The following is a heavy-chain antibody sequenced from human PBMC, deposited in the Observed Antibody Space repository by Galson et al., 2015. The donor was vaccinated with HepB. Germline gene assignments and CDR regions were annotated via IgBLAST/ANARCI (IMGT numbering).Heavy chain of an antibody. Sequence: SVKVSCKASGYTFTNYAIHWVRQAPGQRLEWMGWINGGNGKTKYSERFQGRVTITRDTSASTAYMELSSLRSEDTAVYYCARDQGYQLLRVWGQGTLVTVSS. CDR3: ARDQGYQLLRV. CDR2: INGGNGKT. V-gene: IGHV1-3*01. J-gene: IGHJ4*02. CDR1: GYTFTNYA. D-gene: IGHD2-2*01.